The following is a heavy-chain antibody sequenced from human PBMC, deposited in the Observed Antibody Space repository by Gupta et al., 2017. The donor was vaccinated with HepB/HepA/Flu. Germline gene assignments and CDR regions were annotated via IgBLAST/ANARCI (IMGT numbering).Heavy chain of an antibody. CDR3: ARGPDSGQYDTTHTLDY. V-gene: IGHV3-74*01. J-gene: IGHJ4*02. Sequence: EVQLVESGGGLVQPGGSLRLSCAASGFTFSKYWMHWVRQAPGKGLVWVSRIDSDGSGTSYADSVKGRVTISRDNAKSTLYLQMNSLRAEDTAIYYCARGPDSGQYDTTHTLDYWGQGTLLTVSS. D-gene: IGHD1-26*01. CDR2: IDSDGSGT. CDR1: GFTFSKYW.